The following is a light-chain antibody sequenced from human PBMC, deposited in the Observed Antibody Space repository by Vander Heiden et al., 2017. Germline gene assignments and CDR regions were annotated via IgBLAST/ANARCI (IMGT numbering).Light chain of an antibody. Sequence: DIQMTQSPSSLSASVGDRVTITCRASQSISSYLNWYQQKRGKAPKLLIYAASSLQSGVPSRFSGSGSGTDFTLTISSLQPEDIATYYCQQSYSTPPTFGQGTRVEMK. CDR1: QSISSY. CDR2: AAS. J-gene: IGKJ1*01. CDR3: QQSYSTPPT. V-gene: IGKV1-39*01.